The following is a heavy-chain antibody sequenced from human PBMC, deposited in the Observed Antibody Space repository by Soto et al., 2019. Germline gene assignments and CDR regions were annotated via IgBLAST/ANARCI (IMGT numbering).Heavy chain of an antibody. V-gene: IGHV4-39*07. Sequence: SETLSLTCTVSGDSISSNNNYWSRIRQPPGKGLEWIGEINHSGSTNYNPSLKSRVTISVDTSKNQFSLKLSSVTAADTAVYYCARGGRTVVVVPAAHHDYGMDVWGQGTTVTVSS. D-gene: IGHD2-2*01. J-gene: IGHJ6*02. CDR3: ARGGRTVVVVPAAHHDYGMDV. CDR2: INHSGST. CDR1: GDSISSNNNY.